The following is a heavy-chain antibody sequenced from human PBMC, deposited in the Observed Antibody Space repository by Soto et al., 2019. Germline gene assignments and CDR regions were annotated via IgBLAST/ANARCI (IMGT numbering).Heavy chain of an antibody. J-gene: IGHJ6*03. CDR1: GGTFGTYT. CDR2: IIPFLNIT. CDR3: ARARGGEYSFYYMDV. Sequence: QVQLVQSGAEVKEPGSSVKVSCKASGGTFGTYTITWVRQAPGQGLEWMGRIIPFLNITNYAKNFQGRVTITAEKSTSTAYMELRSLRSEDTAVYYCARARGGEYSFYYMDVWGRGTTVTVTS. D-gene: IGHD3-16*01. V-gene: IGHV1-69*02.